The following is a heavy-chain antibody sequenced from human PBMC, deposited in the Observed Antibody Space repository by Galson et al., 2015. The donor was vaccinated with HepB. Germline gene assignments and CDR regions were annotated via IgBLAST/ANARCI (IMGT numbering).Heavy chain of an antibody. CDR3: AKERPGGYTYGSLDY. J-gene: IGHJ4*02. Sequence: SLRLSCAASGFTFSSYDMHWVRQAPGKGLEWVAVISYDGRKKYYADSVQGRFSISRDSSKNTLYLQMNSLRAEDTAFYYCAKERPGGYTYGSLDYWGQGTLVTVSS. CDR1: GFTFSSYD. CDR2: ISYDGRKK. V-gene: IGHV3-30*18. D-gene: IGHD5-18*01.